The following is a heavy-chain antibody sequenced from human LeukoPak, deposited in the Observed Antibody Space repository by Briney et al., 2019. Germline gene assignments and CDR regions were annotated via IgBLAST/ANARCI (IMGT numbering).Heavy chain of an antibody. Sequence: ASVKVSCKAPGGTFSSYAISWVRQAPGQGLEWMGGIIPIFGTANYAQKFQGRVTITADESTSTAYMELSSLRSEDTAVYYCARDSPTGNNWFDPWGQGTLVTVSS. CDR3: ARDSPTGNNWFDP. V-gene: IGHV1-69*13. CDR2: IIPIFGTA. D-gene: IGHD1-14*01. CDR1: GGTFSSYA. J-gene: IGHJ5*02.